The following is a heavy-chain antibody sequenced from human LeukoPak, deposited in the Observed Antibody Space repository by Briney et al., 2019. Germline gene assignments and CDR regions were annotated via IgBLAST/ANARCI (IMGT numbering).Heavy chain of an antibody. J-gene: IGHJ5*02. V-gene: IGHV4-34*01. CDR1: GGSFSGYY. CDR3: ARGGYGSSSGWFDP. CDR2: INHSGST. Sequence: SETLSLTCAVYGGSFSGYYWSWIRQPPGKGLEWIGEINHSGSTNYNPSLKSRVTISVDTSKNQFSLKLSSVTAADMAVYHCARGGYGSSSGWFDPWGQGTLVTVSS. D-gene: IGHD6-6*01.